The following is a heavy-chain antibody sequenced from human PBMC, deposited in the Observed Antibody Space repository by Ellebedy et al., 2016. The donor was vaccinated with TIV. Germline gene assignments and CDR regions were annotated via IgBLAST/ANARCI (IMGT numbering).Heavy chain of an antibody. V-gene: IGHV3-74*03. J-gene: IGHJ5*01. CDR3: ARTTDVPGVGDWFDS. D-gene: IGHD3-16*01. CDR2: INNDGRTT. Sequence: GESLKISCAASGFTFSTYWMHWVRQAPGKGLVWISRINNDGRTTTYVDSVEGRFTISRDNARNTRYLQMRSLRAEDTAVYFCARTTDVPGVGDWFDSWGQGTLVTVSS. CDR1: GFTFSTYW.